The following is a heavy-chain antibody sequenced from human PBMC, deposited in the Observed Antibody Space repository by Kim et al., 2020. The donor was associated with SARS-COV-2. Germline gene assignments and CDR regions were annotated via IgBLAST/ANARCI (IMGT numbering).Heavy chain of an antibody. V-gene: IGHV5-10-1*01. CDR1: GYSFTSYW. Sequence: GESLKISCKGSGYSFTSYWISWVRQMPGKGLEWMGRIDPSDSYTNYSPSFQGHVTISADKSISTAYLQWSSLKASDTAMYYCARGPDSSSWYVGMDVWGQGTTVTVSS. CDR3: ARGPDSSSWYVGMDV. CDR2: IDPSDSYT. D-gene: IGHD6-13*01. J-gene: IGHJ6*02.